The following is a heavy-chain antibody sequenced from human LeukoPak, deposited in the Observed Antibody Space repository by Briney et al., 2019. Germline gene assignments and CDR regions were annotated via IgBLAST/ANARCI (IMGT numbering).Heavy chain of an antibody. CDR2: IYCERSYT. Sequence: TGGSLRLSCAASGFTFSDYYMAWIRQAPGKGLEWVSYIYCERSYTNYADSVKGRFTISRDNAKISLYLQMNILRPEDGAVYYYARELRDSSGWLFDYWGQGTLVTVSS. D-gene: IGHD6-19*01. CDR1: GFTFSDYY. CDR3: ARELRDSSGWLFDY. J-gene: IGHJ4*02. V-gene: IGHV3-11*06.